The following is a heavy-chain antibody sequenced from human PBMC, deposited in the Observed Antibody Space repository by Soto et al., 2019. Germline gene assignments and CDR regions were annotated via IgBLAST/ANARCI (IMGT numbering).Heavy chain of an antibody. CDR3: ARDPGYYGSGSYTVNWFDP. D-gene: IGHD3-10*01. V-gene: IGHV1-69*04. CDR1: GGTFSSYT. CDR2: IIPILGIA. Sequence: SVKVSCKASGGTFSSYTISWVRQAPGQGLERMGRIIPILGIANYAQKFQGRVTITADKSTSTAYMELSSLRSEDTAVYYCARDPGYYGSGSYTVNWFDPWGQGTLVTVSS. J-gene: IGHJ5*02.